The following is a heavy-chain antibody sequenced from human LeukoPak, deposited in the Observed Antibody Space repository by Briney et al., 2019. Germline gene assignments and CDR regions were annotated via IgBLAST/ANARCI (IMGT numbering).Heavy chain of an antibody. D-gene: IGHD1-26*01. V-gene: IGHV4-30-2*01. Sequence: PSETLSLTCTVSGGSISSGGHYWSWIRQPPGKGLEWIGYIYHSGSTYYNPSLKSRVTISVDRSKNQFSLKLSSVTAADTAVYYCARGRSISRSYWAWGQGTLVTVTS. CDR2: IYHSGST. J-gene: IGHJ4*02. CDR1: GGSISSGGHY. CDR3: ARGRSISRSYWA.